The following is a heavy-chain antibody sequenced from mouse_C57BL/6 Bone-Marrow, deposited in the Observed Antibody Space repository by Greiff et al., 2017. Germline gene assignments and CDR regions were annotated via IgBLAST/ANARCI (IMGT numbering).Heavy chain of an antibody. D-gene: IGHD1-1*01. J-gene: IGHJ1*03. CDR1: GISITTGNYR. Sequence: DVMLVESGPGLVKPSQTVFLTCTVTGISITTGNYRWSWIRQFPGNKLEWIGYIYYSGTITYNPSLTSRTTITRDTPKNQFFLEMNSLTAEDTATYYCARVIITTVEGYFDVWGTGTTVTVSS. CDR3: ARVIITTVEGYFDV. V-gene: IGHV3-5*01. CDR2: IYYSGTI.